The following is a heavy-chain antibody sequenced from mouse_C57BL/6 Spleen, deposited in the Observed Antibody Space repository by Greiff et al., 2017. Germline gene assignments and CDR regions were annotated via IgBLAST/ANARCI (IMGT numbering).Heavy chain of an antibody. V-gene: IGHV1-50*01. CDR2: IDPSDSYT. D-gene: IGHD2-4*01. J-gene: IGHJ2*01. CDR3: ARTYYDYGGRYYFDY. Sequence: QVQLQQPGAELVKPGASVKLSCKASGYTFTSYWMQWVKQRPGQGLEWIGEIDPSDSYTNYNQKLKGKATLTVDTSSSTAYMQLSSLTSEDSSVYYCARTYYDYGGRYYFDYWGQGTTLTVSS. CDR1: GYTFTSYW.